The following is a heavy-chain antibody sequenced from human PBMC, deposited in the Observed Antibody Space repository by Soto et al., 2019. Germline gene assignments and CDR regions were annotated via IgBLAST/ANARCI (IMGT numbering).Heavy chain of an antibody. J-gene: IGHJ4*02. Sequence: QVQLQESGPGLVKPSETLSLTCTVSGASIKTYFWSWIRQPPGKGPEWIGYINDGGRTTYNPSLKSRVTISVDTPKNQFSLKLSSVTAADTAVYYCVRHNPRDNWNYDYWCQGTLVAVSS. CDR1: GASIKTYF. V-gene: IGHV4-59*08. CDR3: VRHNPRDNWNYDY. CDR2: INDGGRT. D-gene: IGHD1-7*01.